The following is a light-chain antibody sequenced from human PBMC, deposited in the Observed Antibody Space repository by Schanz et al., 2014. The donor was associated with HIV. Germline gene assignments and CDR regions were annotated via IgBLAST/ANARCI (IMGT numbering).Light chain of an antibody. CDR2: AAS. J-gene: IGKJ4*01. CDR1: QGMSND. Sequence: DIQMTQSPSSLSASVGDRVTITCRASQGMSNDLAWYQQKPGKVPKLLSYAASTLQSGVPSRFSGSGSGTDFTLTISSLQPEDSATYYCQQYHTYPLTFGGGTKVEIK. V-gene: IGKV1-27*01. CDR3: QQYHTYPLT.